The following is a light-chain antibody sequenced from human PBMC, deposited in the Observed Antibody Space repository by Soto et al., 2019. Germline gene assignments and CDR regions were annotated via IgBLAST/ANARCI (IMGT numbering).Light chain of an antibody. CDR2: GAF. J-gene: IGKJ4*01. V-gene: IGKV3-15*01. CDR1: QSVSYN. CDR3: QQYKKLPPLT. Sequence: EIVLTQSPATLSVSPGETATLSCRASQSVSYNLAWYQQKPGQGPRLLIYGAFTRATGIPARFSGSGSGTEFTLTISSLQSEDFAVYYCQQYKKLPPLTFGGGTKVEIK.